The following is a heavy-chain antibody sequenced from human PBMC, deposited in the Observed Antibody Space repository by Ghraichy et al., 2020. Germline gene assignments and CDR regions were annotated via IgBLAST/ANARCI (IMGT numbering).Heavy chain of an antibody. J-gene: IGHJ5*02. CDR3: ARQVIAVALNWFDP. V-gene: IGHV4-39*01. Sequence: SQTLSLTCTVSGGSISSSSYYWGWIRQPPGKGLEWIGSIYYSGSTYYNPSLKSRVTISVDTSKNQFSLKLSSVTAADTAVYYCARQVIAVALNWFDPWGQGTLVTISS. D-gene: IGHD6-19*01. CDR1: GGSISSSSYY. CDR2: IYYSGST.